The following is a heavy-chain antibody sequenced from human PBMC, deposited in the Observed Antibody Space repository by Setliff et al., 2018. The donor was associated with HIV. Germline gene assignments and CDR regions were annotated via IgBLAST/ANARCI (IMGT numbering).Heavy chain of an antibody. CDR3: ARNSKNWNYLVEYYDYYMDV. J-gene: IGHJ6*03. CDR2: IHYSGST. D-gene: IGHD1-7*01. V-gene: IGHV4-31*03. Sequence: PSETLSLTCTVSGGSISSGGYYWSWIRQHPGKGLEWIGYIHYSGSTYFNPSLKSRVTISLDTSKNQFSLKVSSMAAADTAVYYCARNSKNWNYLVEYYDYYMDVWGTGTTVTVSS. CDR1: GGSISSGGYY.